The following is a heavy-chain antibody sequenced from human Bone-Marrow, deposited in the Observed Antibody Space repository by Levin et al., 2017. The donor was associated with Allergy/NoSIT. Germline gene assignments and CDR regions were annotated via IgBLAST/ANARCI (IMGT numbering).Heavy chain of an antibody. CDR3: ATYSSGWYRGAFDI. J-gene: IGHJ3*02. Sequence: GESLKISCAASGFTFSSYSMNWVRQAPGKGLEWVSYISSSSSTIYYADSVKGRFTISRDNAKNSLYLQMNSLRAEDTAVYYCATYSSGWYRGAFDIWSQGTMVTVSS. D-gene: IGHD6-19*01. CDR2: ISSSSSTI. CDR1: GFTFSSYS. V-gene: IGHV3-48*01.